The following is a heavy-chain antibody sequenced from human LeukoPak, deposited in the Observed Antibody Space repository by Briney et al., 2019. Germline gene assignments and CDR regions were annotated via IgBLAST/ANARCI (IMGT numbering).Heavy chain of an antibody. CDR3: ARDNPAGP. CDR1: GGSISGYS. Sequence: SETLSLTCTVSGGSISGYSWSWIRQSAGKGLEWIGRIYTSGSTDYNPSFTSRVTMSIDTSKKQFSLNLTSVTAADTAVYYCARDNPAGPWGQGTLVTVSS. D-gene: IGHD1-14*01. V-gene: IGHV4-4*07. CDR2: IYTSGST. J-gene: IGHJ5*02.